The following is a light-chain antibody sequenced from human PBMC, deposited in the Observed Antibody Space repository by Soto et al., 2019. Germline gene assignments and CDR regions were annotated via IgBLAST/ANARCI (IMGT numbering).Light chain of an antibody. V-gene: IGKV3-11*01. CDR1: QSVTNS. J-gene: IGKJ1*01. CDR3: QHRKNWQVT. CDR2: DAS. Sequence: EIVLTQSPVTLSLSPGERATLSCRASQSVTNSLAWYQQKPGQAPRLLVYDASNRATGIPARFSGSGSGTDFTLTISSLEPEDFAVYYCQHRKNWQVTFGQGTKVDIK.